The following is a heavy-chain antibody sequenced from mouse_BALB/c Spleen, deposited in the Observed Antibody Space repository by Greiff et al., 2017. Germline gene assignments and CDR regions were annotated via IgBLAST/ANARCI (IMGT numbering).Heavy chain of an antibody. D-gene: IGHD1-1*01. CDR3: ARDTTVVDYFDY. CDR1: GYSITSDYA. CDR2: ISYSGST. V-gene: IGHV3-2*02. Sequence: EVQGVESGPGLVKPSQSLSLTCTVTGYSITSDYAWNWIRQFPGNKLEWMGYISYSGSTSYNPSLKSRISITRDTSKNQFFLQLNSVTTEDTATYYCARDTTVVDYFDYWGQGTTLTVSS. J-gene: IGHJ2*01.